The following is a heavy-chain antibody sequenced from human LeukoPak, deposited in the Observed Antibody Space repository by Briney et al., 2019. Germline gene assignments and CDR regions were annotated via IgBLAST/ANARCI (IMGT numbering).Heavy chain of an antibody. CDR2: INHSGST. D-gene: IGHD6-19*01. Sequence: PSETLSLTCAVYGGSFSGYYWSWIRQPPGKGLERIGEINHSGSTNYNPSLKSRVTISVDTSKNQFSLKLSSVTAADTAVYYCARGGGGWYVGYWGQGTLVTVSS. CDR1: GGSFSGYY. V-gene: IGHV4-34*01. CDR3: ARGGGGWYVGY. J-gene: IGHJ4*02.